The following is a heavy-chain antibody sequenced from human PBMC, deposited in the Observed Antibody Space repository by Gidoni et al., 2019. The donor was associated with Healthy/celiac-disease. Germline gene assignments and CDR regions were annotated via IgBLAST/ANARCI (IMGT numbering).Heavy chain of an antibody. CDR2: RKQDGSEK. V-gene: IGHV3-7*01. Sequence: EVQLVESGGGLVQPGGSLRLFCAASGFTFRSYWMRWVRQAPGKGVEWVANRKQDGSEKYYVDSVKGRFTISGDNAKNSLYLQMNSLRAEDTAVYYCARRGTTHYYYGMDVWGQGTTVTVSS. CDR1: GFTFRSYW. D-gene: IGHD4-17*01. J-gene: IGHJ6*02. CDR3: ARRGTTHYYYGMDV.